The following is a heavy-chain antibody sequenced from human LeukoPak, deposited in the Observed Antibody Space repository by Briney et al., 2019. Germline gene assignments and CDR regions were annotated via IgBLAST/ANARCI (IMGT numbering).Heavy chain of an antibody. Sequence: PSETLSLTCTVSGGSISSSSYYWGWIRQPPGKGLEWIGNIYYSGSTNYNPSLKSRVTISVDTSKNQFSLKLSSVTAADTAVYYCARAQDYGGNLGDFDYWGQGTLVTVSS. J-gene: IGHJ4*02. D-gene: IGHD4-23*01. CDR2: IYYSGST. CDR1: GGSISSSSYY. V-gene: IGHV4-39*07. CDR3: ARAQDYGGNLGDFDY.